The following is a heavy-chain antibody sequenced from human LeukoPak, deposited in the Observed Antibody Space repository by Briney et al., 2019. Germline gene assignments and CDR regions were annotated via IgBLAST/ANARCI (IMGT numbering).Heavy chain of an antibody. Sequence: ASVKVSCKASGYTLTRYFIHWVRQAPGQGLEWMGWMNPNSGNTGYAQKFQGRVTITRNTSISTAYMELSSLRSEDTAVYYCARGSSWSVGGLGNDAFDIWGQGTMVTVSS. D-gene: IGHD6-13*01. CDR2: MNPNSGNT. CDR3: ARGSSWSVGGLGNDAFDI. V-gene: IGHV1-8*03. J-gene: IGHJ3*02. CDR1: GYTLTRYF.